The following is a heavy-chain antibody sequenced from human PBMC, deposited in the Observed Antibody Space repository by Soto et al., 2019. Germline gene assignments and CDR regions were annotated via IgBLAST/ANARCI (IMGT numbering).Heavy chain of an antibody. CDR3: AKGHTTMITDYYPMDV. CDR1: GFTFTSYA. J-gene: IGHJ6*02. Sequence: PGGSLRLSCAVSGFTFTSYAMTWVRQAPGKGLEWVSAISGSGGSEFYADSVKGRFTISRDNSKNTLYLQMKSLRAEDTALYYCAKGHTTMITDYYPMDVWGQGTTVTVSS. V-gene: IGHV3-23*01. CDR2: ISGSGGSE. D-gene: IGHD3-16*01.